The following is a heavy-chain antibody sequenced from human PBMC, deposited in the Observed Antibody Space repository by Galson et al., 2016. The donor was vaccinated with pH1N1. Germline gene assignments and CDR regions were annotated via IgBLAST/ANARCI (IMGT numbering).Heavy chain of an antibody. CDR2: IKQDGSEL. Sequence: SLRLSCAASGFIFSDYWMHWVRQAPGKGLEWVANIKQDGSELYYVGSVKGRFTISRDNAKSSLYLQMNSLRAEDTAVYYCARRYFDLWGRGTLVTVSS. CDR3: ARRYFDL. CDR1: GFIFSDYW. J-gene: IGHJ2*01. V-gene: IGHV3-7*01.